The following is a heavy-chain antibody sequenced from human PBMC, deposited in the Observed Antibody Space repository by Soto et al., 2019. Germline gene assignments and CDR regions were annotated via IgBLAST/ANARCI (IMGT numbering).Heavy chain of an antibody. Sequence: QVQLVQSGAEVKKPGSSVKVSCKASGGTFSSYAISWVRQAPGQGLEWVGGIIPIFGTANYAQKFQGRVTITADESTSTAYRELSSLRSEHTVLYDWAKLTLMVRGVWYWFDPWGQGTLVTVSS. J-gene: IGHJ5*02. CDR2: IIPIFGTA. D-gene: IGHD3-10*01. CDR3: AKLTLMVRGVWYWFDP. CDR1: GGTFSSYA. V-gene: IGHV1-69*01.